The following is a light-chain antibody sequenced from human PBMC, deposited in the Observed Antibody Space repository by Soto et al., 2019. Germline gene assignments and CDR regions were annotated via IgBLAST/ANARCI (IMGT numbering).Light chain of an antibody. V-gene: IGKV3-20*01. Sequence: ELILTQSPGTLSLSPGERATLSCRASESVRNNSLAWYQQHPGQAPRLLIFGASSRATGIPGRFTGTGSGSDFSLTISRLEPDDSAVYFCHHYGYGADTFGQGTKLEIK. CDR3: HHYGYGADT. J-gene: IGKJ2*01. CDR1: ESVRNNS. CDR2: GAS.